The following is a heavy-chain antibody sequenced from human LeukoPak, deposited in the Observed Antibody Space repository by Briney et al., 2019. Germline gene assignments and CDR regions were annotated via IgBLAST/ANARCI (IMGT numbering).Heavy chain of an antibody. CDR3: ARRYCSGGSCFD. Sequence: GGSLRLSCAASGFTFSSYSMNWVRQAPGKGLEWVSSISSSSYIYYADSVKGRFTISRDNAKNSLYLQMNSLRAEDTAVYYCARRYCSGGSCFDWGQGTLVTVSS. D-gene: IGHD2-15*01. V-gene: IGHV3-21*01. CDR2: ISSSSYI. CDR1: GFTFSSYS. J-gene: IGHJ4*02.